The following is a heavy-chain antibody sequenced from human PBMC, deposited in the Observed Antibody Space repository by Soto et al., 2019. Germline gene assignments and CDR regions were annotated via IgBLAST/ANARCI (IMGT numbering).Heavy chain of an antibody. CDR2: ISYDGSNK. CDR3: AKGPYSSSWIYFDY. CDR1: GFTFSSYG. Sequence: GGSLRLSCAASGFTFSSYGMHWVRQAPGKGLEWVAVISYDGSNKYYADSVKSRFTISRDNSKNTLYLQMNSLRAEDTAVYYCAKGPYSSSWIYFDYWGQGTLVTSPQ. D-gene: IGHD6-13*01. J-gene: IGHJ4*02. V-gene: IGHV3-30*18.